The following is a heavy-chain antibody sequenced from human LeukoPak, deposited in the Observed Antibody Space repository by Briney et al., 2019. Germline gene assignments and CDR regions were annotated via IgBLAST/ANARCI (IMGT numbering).Heavy chain of an antibody. V-gene: IGHV1-18*01. CDR1: GYTFTSYG. CDR2: ISAYNGNT. CDR3: ARVLTLYYGSGDRFDY. D-gene: IGHD3-10*01. J-gene: IGHJ4*02. Sequence: ASVKVSCKASGYTFTSYGISWVRQAPGQGLEWMGWISAYNGNTDYAQKLQGRVTMTTDTSTSTAYMELRSLRSDDTAVYYCARVLTLYYGSGDRFDYWGQGTLVTVSS.